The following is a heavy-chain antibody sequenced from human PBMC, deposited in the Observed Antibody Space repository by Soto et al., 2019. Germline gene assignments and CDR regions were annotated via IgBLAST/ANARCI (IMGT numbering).Heavy chain of an antibody. Sequence: QVQLQESGPGLVKPSGTLSLTCAVSSGSISSSNWWSWVREPPGKGLEWIGEIYHSGSTNYNPSLKNRVTISVDKSKNQFSLKLSSVTAADAAVYYCARQSSSWRFFDYWGQGTLVTVSS. J-gene: IGHJ4*02. CDR2: IYHSGST. CDR1: SGSISSSNW. V-gene: IGHV4-4*02. CDR3: ARQSSSWRFFDY. D-gene: IGHD6-13*01.